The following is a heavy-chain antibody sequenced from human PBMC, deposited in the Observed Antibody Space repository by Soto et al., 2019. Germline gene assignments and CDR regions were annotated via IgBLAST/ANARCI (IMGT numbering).Heavy chain of an antibody. CDR2: ISGSGGST. Sequence: GGSLRLSCAASGFTFSSYAMSWVRQAPGKGLEWVSAISGSGGSTYYADSVKGRFAISRDNSKNTLYLQMNSLRAEDTAVYYCAKDLQHGYNLNCFQHWGQGTLVTVSS. CDR1: GFTFSSYA. V-gene: IGHV3-23*01. D-gene: IGHD5-12*01. CDR3: AKDLQHGYNLNCFQH. J-gene: IGHJ1*01.